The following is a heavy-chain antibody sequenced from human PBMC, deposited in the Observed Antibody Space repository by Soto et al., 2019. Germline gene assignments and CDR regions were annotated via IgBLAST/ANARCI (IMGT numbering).Heavy chain of an antibody. CDR3: AKNEMATIIGAFDI. CDR1: GFTFDDYA. V-gene: IGHV3-9*01. CDR2: ISWNSGSI. Sequence: EVQLVESGGGLVQPGRSPRLSCAASGFTFDDYAMHWVRQAPGKGLEWVSGISWNSGSIGYADSVKGRFTISRDNAKNSLYLQMSSLRAEDTALYYCAKNEMATIIGAFDIWGQGTMVTVSS. J-gene: IGHJ3*02. D-gene: IGHD5-12*01.